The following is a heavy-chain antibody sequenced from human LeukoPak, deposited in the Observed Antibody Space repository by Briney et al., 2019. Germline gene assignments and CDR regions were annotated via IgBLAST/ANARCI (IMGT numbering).Heavy chain of an antibody. J-gene: IGHJ4*02. V-gene: IGHV4-4*02. CDR1: GGSISSSNW. CDR3: ASLRERSYYARGFDY. D-gene: IGHD1-26*01. CDR2: IYHSGST. Sequence: SSETLSLTCAVSGGSISSSNWWSWVRQPPGKGLEWIGEIYHSGSTNYNPSLKSRVTISVDTSKNQFSLKLSSVTAADTAVYYCASLRERSYYARGFDYWGQGTLVTVSS.